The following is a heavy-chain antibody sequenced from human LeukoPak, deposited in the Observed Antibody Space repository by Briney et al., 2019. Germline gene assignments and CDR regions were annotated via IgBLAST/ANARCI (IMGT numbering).Heavy chain of an antibody. J-gene: IGHJ3*02. CDR3: ARVVGVTPAFDI. V-gene: IGHV4-59*01. CDR2: ISYSGNT. CDR1: GGSINNYY. Sequence: PSETLSLTCTVSGGSINNYYWSWIRQPPGKGLEWIGHISYSGNTNYNSSLRSRVTISVDTSNNQFSLRLSSVTAADTAVYYCARVVGVTPAFDIWGQGTMVTVSS. D-gene: IGHD3-10*01.